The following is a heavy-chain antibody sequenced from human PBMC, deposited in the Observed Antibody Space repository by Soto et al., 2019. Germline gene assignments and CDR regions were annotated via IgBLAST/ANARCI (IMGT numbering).Heavy chain of an antibody. D-gene: IGHD5-12*01. CDR2: IWYDGSNK. J-gene: IGHJ4*02. CDR1: GFTFSSYG. Sequence: QVQLVESGGGVVQPGRSLRLSCAASGFTFSSYGMHWVRQAPGKGLEWVAVIWYDGSNKYYADSVKGRFTISRDNSKKTLYLQMNSLRAEETAVYYCAREGGLRLFDYWGQGTLVTVSS. V-gene: IGHV3-33*01. CDR3: AREGGLRLFDY.